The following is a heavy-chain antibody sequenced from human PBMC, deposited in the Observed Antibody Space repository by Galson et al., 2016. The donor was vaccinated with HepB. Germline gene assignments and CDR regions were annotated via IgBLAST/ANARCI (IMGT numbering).Heavy chain of an antibody. CDR1: GFAISNNH. J-gene: IGHJ5*02. CDR3: AVYGNTRPSRSFGP. Sequence: SLRLSCAASGFAISNNHMSWVRQAPGKGLDWVSIIYFDGRTFHADSVKGRFTISRDISKNTVYLQMSSLIAEDTAVYYCAVYGNTRPSRSFGPWGQGTLVTVSS. D-gene: IGHD2-8*01. CDR2: IYFDGRT. V-gene: IGHV3-53*01.